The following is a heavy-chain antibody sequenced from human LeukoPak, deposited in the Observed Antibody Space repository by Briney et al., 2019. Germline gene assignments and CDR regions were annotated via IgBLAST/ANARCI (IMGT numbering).Heavy chain of an antibody. V-gene: IGHV1-69*06. D-gene: IGHD4-17*01. Sequence: ASVKVSCKASGGTFSRNAITWVRQAPGQGLEWMGGIIPIFGTTNYAQKFQGRVTITADKSTNTAYMELSSLRSEDTAMYYCTKDGPDYAFGFGPWGQGTLVIVSS. CDR2: IIPIFGTT. CDR3: TKDGPDYAFGFGP. J-gene: IGHJ5*02. CDR1: GGTFSRNA.